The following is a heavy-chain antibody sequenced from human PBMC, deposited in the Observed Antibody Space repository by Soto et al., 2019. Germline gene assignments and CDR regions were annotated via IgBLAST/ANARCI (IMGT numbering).Heavy chain of an antibody. Sequence: QVQLVQSGAEVKKPGSSVKVSCKASGGTFSSYAISWVRQAPGQGLEWMGGIIPIFGTANYAQKFQGRVRITADESTTTGYIELSSLRSEDKAVYYCARDLKRYYDSSGYGYYYYGMDVWGQGTTVTVSS. V-gene: IGHV1-69*01. CDR2: IIPIFGTA. CDR3: ARDLKRYYDSSGYGYYYYGMDV. J-gene: IGHJ6*02. D-gene: IGHD3-22*01. CDR1: GGTFSSYA.